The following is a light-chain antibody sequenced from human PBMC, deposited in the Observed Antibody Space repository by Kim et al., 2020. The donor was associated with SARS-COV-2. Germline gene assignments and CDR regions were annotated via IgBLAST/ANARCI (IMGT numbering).Light chain of an antibody. CDR2: LNSDGSH. J-gene: IGLJ3*02. CDR1: SGHSSYA. CDR3: QTWGTGIRV. V-gene: IGLV4-69*01. Sequence: SVKLHCTLSSGHSSYAIAWHQQQPEKGPRYLMKLNSDGSHSKGDGIPDRFSGSSSGAERYLTISSLQSEDEADYYCQTWGTGIRVFGGGTKLTVL.